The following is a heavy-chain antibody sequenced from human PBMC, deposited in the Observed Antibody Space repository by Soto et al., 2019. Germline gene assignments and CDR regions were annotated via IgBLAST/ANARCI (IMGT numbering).Heavy chain of an antibody. J-gene: IGHJ3*02. D-gene: IGHD3-10*01. CDR2: IYHSGST. CDR3: ARVWGGAFDI. CDR1: GGSNSSGGYS. V-gene: IGHV4-30-2*01. Sequence: SETLSLTCAVSGGSNSSGGYSWSWIRQPPGKGLEWIGYIYHSGSTYYNPSLKSRVTISVDRSKNQFSLKLSSVTASDTAVYYCARVWGGAFDIWGQGTMVT.